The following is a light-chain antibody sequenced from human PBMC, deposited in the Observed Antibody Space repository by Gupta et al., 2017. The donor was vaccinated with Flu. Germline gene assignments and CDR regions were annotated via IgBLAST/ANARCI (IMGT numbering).Light chain of an antibody. Sequence: VTISCSGSSSNIGSNTVNWYQQHPRTAPKLLIYTNNQRPSGVPDRFSGSKSDTSASLAISGLQSEDEADYYCASWDDNLNGGVFGGGTKLTVL. CDR1: SSNIGSNT. V-gene: IGLV1-44*01. CDR3: ASWDDNLNGGV. CDR2: TNN. J-gene: IGLJ3*02.